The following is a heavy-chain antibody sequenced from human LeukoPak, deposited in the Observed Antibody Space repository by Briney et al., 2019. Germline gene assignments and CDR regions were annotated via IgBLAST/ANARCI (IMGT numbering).Heavy chain of an antibody. V-gene: IGHV3-7*01. J-gene: IGHJ6*04. Sequence: GGSLRLSCAASGFTFSNYWMNWVRQAPGKGLEWVANIKQDGSETYYVDSVKGRFTISRDNAKNSLYLQMNSLRAEDTAVYYCAELGITMIGGVWGKGTTVTISS. CDR2: IKQDGSET. D-gene: IGHD3-10*02. CDR1: GFTFSNYW. CDR3: AELGITMIGGV.